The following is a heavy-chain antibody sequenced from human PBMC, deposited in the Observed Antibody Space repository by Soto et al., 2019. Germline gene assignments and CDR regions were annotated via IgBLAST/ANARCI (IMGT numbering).Heavy chain of an antibody. CDR2: VDTGNGNT. D-gene: IGHD1-26*01. V-gene: IGHV1-3*04. Sequence: ASVKVSCKPSGYTFTDYAIHWVRQVPGRSLEWMGWVDTGNGNTKYSQNFQDRLTITSDTFATTAAMELNSLSSEDTAVYYCARDAKWDPRGVEAQQDDYFDYWGRGTLVTVSS. CDR3: ARDAKWDPRGVEAQQDDYFDY. J-gene: IGHJ4*02. CDR1: GYTFTDYA.